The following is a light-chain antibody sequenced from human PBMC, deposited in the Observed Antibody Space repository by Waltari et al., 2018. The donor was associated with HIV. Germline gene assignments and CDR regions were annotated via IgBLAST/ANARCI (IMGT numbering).Light chain of an antibody. CDR3: QQRTNWHT. CDR2: DGS. Sequence: EIVLTQSPATLSLSPGERATLSCRASQNIWRYLAWYQQKPGQAPRLLIYDGSNRATGIPARFSGSGSGTDFTLTISSLEPEDFAVYYCQQRTNWHTFGQGTKLEIK. CDR1: QNIWRY. V-gene: IGKV3-11*01. J-gene: IGKJ2*01.